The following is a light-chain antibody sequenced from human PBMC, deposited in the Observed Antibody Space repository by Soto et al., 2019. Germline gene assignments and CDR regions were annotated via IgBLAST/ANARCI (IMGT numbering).Light chain of an antibody. CDR3: QQSYSRVT. V-gene: IGKV1-39*01. CDR1: QSISTK. CDR2: AAS. J-gene: IGKJ1*01. Sequence: DIQMTQSPSSLSASVGDSVPITCRASQSISTKLSWYQQRPGKVPKLLIYAASRLQSGVPSRFSGSKSGTDFTLTIYSLQPEDFATYYCQQSYSRVTFGQGTKVDIK.